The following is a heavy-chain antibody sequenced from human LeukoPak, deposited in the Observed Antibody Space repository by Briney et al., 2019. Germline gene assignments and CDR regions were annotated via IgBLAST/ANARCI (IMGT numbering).Heavy chain of an antibody. D-gene: IGHD3-10*01. J-gene: IGHJ4*02. CDR1: AFTFSNYG. CDR3: AKDYGSGSYYVLFDY. Sequence: GGSLRLSCAASAFTFSNYGMHWVRQAPGKGLEWVAFIRFDGRNKYYADSVKGRFTISRDNSKDTLYLQMNSLRAEDTAVYYCAKDYGSGSYYVLFDYWGQGTLVTVSS. V-gene: IGHV3-30*02. CDR2: IRFDGRNK.